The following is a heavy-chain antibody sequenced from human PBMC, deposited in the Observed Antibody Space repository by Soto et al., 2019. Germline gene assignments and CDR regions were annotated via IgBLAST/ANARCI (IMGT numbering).Heavy chain of an antibody. CDR1: GFTFSSYG. CDR2: IWYDGSNK. Sequence: QVQLVESGGGVVQPGRSLRLSCAASGFTFSSYGMHWVRQAPGKGLEWVAVIWYDGSNKYYADSVKGRFTISRDNSKNTLYLQMNSLRAEDTAVYYCASWCGGYSYGPCSDYWGQGTLVTVSS. CDR3: ASWCGGYSYGPCSDY. J-gene: IGHJ4*02. D-gene: IGHD5-18*01. V-gene: IGHV3-33*01.